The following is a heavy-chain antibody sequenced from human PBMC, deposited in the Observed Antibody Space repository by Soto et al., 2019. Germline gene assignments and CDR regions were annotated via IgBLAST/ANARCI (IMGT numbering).Heavy chain of an antibody. V-gene: IGHV1-2*04. CDR1: GYTFTGYY. J-gene: IGHJ4*02. D-gene: IGHD3-3*01. CDR3: ARSFSVMRFLEWSLNFDY. Sequence: ASVKVSCKASGYTFTGYYMHWVRQAPGQGLEWMGWINPNSGGTNYAQKFQGWVTMTRDTSISTAYMELSRLRSDDTAVYYCARSFSVMRFLEWSLNFDYWGQGTLVTVSS. CDR2: INPNSGGT.